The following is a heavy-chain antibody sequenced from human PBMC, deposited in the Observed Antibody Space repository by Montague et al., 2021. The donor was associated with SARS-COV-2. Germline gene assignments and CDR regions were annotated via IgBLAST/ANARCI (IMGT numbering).Heavy chain of an antibody. V-gene: IGHV3-48*03. CDR2: ISTSAYTT. CDR3: TRDYRSIVGDGLDI. J-gene: IGHJ3*02. CDR1: GFTFSNYD. Sequence: SLRLSCAASGFTFSNYDTNWVRQAPGKGPEWISYISTSAYTTSYAGSVKGRFTISRGNGKNSLYLQVNSLRVEDTAVYYCTRDYRSIVGDGLDIWGQGTKVTVSS. D-gene: IGHD3-16*02.